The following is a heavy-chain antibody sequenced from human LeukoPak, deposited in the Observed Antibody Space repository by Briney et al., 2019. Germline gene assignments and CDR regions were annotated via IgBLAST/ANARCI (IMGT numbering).Heavy chain of an antibody. V-gene: IGHV3-64*01. CDR3: ARDRDGGFAFDI. CDR2: IMPNGETR. Sequence: PGGSLRLSCAASGFSFSDYVMHWVRQAPGKGLEYVSAIMPNGETRGYANSMKGRFTISRDNSKNTLYLQMGSLGAEDMAIYYCARDRDGGFAFDIWGQGTLVTVSS. D-gene: IGHD2-15*01. J-gene: IGHJ3*02. CDR1: GFSFSDYV.